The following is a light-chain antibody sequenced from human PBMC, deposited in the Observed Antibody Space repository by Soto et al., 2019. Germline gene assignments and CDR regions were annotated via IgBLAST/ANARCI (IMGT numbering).Light chain of an antibody. CDR3: QHYGSSRT. Sequence: EIVLTQSPATLSLSPGERATLSCRASQSVSSYLAWYQQKPGQAPRLLIYDASNRATGIPDRFSGSGSGPDFTLTISRLEPEDFAVYFCQHYGSSRTFGQGTKVDIK. V-gene: IGKV3-20*01. CDR2: DAS. J-gene: IGKJ1*01. CDR1: QSVSSY.